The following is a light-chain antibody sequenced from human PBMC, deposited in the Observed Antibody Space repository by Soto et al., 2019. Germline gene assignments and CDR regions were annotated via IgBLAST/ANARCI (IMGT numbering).Light chain of an antibody. CDR2: DAS. J-gene: IGKJ1*01. CDR3: QHYGRSPPSWT. Sequence: EIVLTQSPGTLSLSPGERATLSCRASQSVSSNYLAWYQQKPGQPPRLLISDASSRATGIPDRFSGSGSGTDFTLTISGLEPEDFAVYYCQHYGRSPPSWTFGQVNKVEIK. V-gene: IGKV3-20*01. CDR1: QSVSSNY.